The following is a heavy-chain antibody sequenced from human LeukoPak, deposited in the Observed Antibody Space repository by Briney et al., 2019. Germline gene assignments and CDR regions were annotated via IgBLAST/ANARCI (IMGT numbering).Heavy chain of an antibody. D-gene: IGHD3-22*01. CDR3: ARDSPGDSSGYYYYYGMDV. CDR1: GFTFSSQA. CDR2: IYSGGST. J-gene: IGHJ6*02. V-gene: IGHV3-53*01. Sequence: GGSLRLSCAASGFTFSSQAMSWVRQAPGKGLEWVSVIYSGGSTYYADSVKGRFTISRDNSKNTLYLQMNSLRAEDTAVYYCARDSPGDSSGYYYYYGMDVWGQGTTVTVSS.